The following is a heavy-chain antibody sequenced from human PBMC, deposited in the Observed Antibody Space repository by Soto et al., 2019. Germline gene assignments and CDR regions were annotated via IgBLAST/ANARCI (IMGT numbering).Heavy chain of an antibody. D-gene: IGHD6-19*01. CDR3: FKGRGIGGWYAYHFDY. CDR2: SGSGWSI. V-gene: IGHV3-23*01. J-gene: IGHJ4*02. Sequence: EVQLLESGGGLVQPGGSLRLTCVTSGFSFSTYGMSWVRQAPGKGLEWVSGSGSGWSIYYADSVKGRFTISRDNSKSTLYLQMSTLKVEDTARYYWFKGRGIGGWYAYHFDYWGQGTLVTVSS. CDR1: GFSFSTYG.